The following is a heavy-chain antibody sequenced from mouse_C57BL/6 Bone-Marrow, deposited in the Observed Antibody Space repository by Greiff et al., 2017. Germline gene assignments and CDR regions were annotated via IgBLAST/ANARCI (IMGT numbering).Heavy chain of an antibody. D-gene: IGHD2-13*01. CDR3: TRSSPLYHGEWYCDV. Sequence: QVQLQQSGAELVRPGASVTLSCKASGYTFTDYEMHWVKQTPVHGLEWIGAIDPETGGTDYTQTVKGTVILTADKSSSTDYMELRSLTSEDSAVYYCTRSSPLYHGEWYCDVWGTGTTVTVSS. CDR2: IDPETGGT. J-gene: IGHJ1*03. V-gene: IGHV1-15*01. CDR1: GYTFTDYE.